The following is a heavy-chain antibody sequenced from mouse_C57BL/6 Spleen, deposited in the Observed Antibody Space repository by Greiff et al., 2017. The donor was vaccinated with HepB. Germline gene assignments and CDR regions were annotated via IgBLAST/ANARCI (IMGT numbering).Heavy chain of an antibody. CDR3: ARTYYGSSYWYCDV. CDR2: INPSNGGT. D-gene: IGHD1-1*01. J-gene: IGHJ1*03. V-gene: IGHV1-53*01. CDR1: GYTFTSYW. Sequence: QVHVKQPGTELVKPGASVKLSCKASGYTFTSYWMHWVKQRPGQGLEWIGNINPSNGGTNYNEKFKSKATLTVDKSSSTASMQLSSLTSEDSAVYYCARTYYGSSYWYCDVWGTGTTVTVSS.